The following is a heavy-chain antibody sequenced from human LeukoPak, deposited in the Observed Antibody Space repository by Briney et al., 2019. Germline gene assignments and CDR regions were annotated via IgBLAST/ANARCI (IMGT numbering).Heavy chain of an antibody. J-gene: IGHJ4*02. CDR1: GFTFYDYG. V-gene: IGHV3-20*04. D-gene: IGHD6-6*01. Sequence: GGSLRLSCAASGFTFYDYGMSWVRQAPGKGLEWVSGINWNGGSTGYADSVKGRFTISRDNAKNSLYLQMNSLRAEDTALYYCARGGGIAASTLPVYWGQGTLVTVSS. CDR2: INWNGGST. CDR3: ARGGGIAASTLPVY.